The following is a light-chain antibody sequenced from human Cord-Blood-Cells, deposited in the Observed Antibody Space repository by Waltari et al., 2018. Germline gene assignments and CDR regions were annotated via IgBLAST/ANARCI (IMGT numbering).Light chain of an antibody. CDR1: SSDVGGYNY. J-gene: IGLJ3*02. CDR3: SSYTSSSTHWV. V-gene: IGLV2-14*01. Sequence: QSALTQPASVSGSPGQSITISCTGTSSDVGGYNYVSWYQQHPGKPPKLMIYDVSNRPSGVSNRFSGSKSGNTASLTISGLQAEDEADYYCSSYTSSSTHWVFGGGTKLTVL. CDR2: DVS.